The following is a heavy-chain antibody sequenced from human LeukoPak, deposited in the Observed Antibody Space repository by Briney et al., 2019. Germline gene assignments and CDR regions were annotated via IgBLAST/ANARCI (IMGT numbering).Heavy chain of an antibody. CDR1: GFTFSSYS. J-gene: IGHJ4*02. Sequence: PGGSLRLSCAASGFTFSSYSMNWVRQAPGKGLEWVSSISSSSTIYYADSVKGRFTISRDNAKNSLYLQMNSLRDEDTAMYYCARDLAVSDYWGQGTLVTVSS. V-gene: IGHV3-48*02. CDR3: ARDLAVSDY. CDR2: ISSSSTI.